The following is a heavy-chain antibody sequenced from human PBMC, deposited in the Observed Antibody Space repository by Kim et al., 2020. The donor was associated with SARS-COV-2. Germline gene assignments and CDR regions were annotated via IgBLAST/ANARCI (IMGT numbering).Heavy chain of an antibody. CDR2: RKQDGNQK. CDR3: ARDGDLYSSGKDAFDS. Sequence: CGSLRLSCAASGVTFSSYWMTWVRQAPGKGLEWVANRKQDGNQKYYVDSVKGRFTISRDNAKNSLYLQMNSLRAEDTAVYYCARDGDLYSSGKDAFDSWGQGTMVSVSS. D-gene: IGHD6-19*01. V-gene: IGHV3-7*01. J-gene: IGHJ3*02. CDR1: GVTFSSYW.